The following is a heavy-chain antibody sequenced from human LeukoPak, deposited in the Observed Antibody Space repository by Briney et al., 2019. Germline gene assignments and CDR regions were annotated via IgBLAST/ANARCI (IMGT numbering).Heavy chain of an antibody. CDR2: IYYSGST. Sequence: PSETLSLTCTVSGGSISSSSYYWGWIRQPPGKGLEWIGSIYYSGSTYYNPSLKSRVTISVDTSKNQFSLKLSSVTAADTAVYYCARGRNYYGSGSYYNRRFDPWGQGTLVTVSS. V-gene: IGHV4-39*01. CDR1: GGSISSSSYY. D-gene: IGHD3-10*01. J-gene: IGHJ5*02. CDR3: ARGRNYYGSGSYYNRRFDP.